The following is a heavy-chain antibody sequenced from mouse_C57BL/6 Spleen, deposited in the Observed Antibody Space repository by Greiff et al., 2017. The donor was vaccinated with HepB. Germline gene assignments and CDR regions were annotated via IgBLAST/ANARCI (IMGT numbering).Heavy chain of an antibody. Sequence: EVQLVESGAELVRPGASVKLSCTASGFNIKDDYMHWVKQRPEQGLEWIGWIDPENGDTEYASKFQGKATITADTSSNTAYLQLSSLTSEDTAVYYCTTPEGFAYWGQGTLVTVSA. CDR1: GFNIKDDY. J-gene: IGHJ3*01. V-gene: IGHV14-4*01. CDR2: IDPENGDT. CDR3: TTPEGFAY.